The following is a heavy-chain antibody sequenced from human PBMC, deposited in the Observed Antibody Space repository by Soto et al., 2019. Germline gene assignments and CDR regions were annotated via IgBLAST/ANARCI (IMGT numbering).Heavy chain of an antibody. Sequence: AXERVSCTGSGYTFTSYAIHWVRQSPGQRLEWMGWINAGNGNTKYSQKFQGRVTITRDTSASTAYMELSSLRSEDTAVYYCARGPYYYGSGSYYIGARWFDPWGQGTLVTVPQ. CDR2: INAGNGNT. CDR1: GYTFTSYA. V-gene: IGHV1-3*01. D-gene: IGHD3-10*01. CDR3: ARGPYYYGSGSYYIGARWFDP. J-gene: IGHJ5*02.